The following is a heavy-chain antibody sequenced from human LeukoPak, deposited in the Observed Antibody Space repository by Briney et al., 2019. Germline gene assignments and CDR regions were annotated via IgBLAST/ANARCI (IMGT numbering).Heavy chain of an antibody. CDR2: TYYRSKWYN. D-gene: IGHD6-19*01. CDR3: AREWEGVGQWLARPYFDY. Sequence: SQTLSLTCAISGDSVSSNSAAWTWIRQSPSRGLERLGRTYYRSKWYNDYAVSVKSRITVTPDTSKNQFSLHLNSVTPEDTAVYYCAREWEGVGQWLARPYFDYWGQGTLVSVSS. CDR1: GDSVSSNSAA. J-gene: IGHJ4*02. V-gene: IGHV6-1*01.